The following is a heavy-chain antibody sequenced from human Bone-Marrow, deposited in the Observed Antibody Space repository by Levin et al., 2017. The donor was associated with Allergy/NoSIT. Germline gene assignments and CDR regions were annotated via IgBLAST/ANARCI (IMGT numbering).Heavy chain of an antibody. CDR3: ARDLGYCSSTSCPFDY. CDR2: IIPILGIA. D-gene: IGHD2-2*01. J-gene: IGHJ4*02. V-gene: IGHV1-69*04. Sequence: SVKVSCKASGGTFSSYAISWVRQAPGQGLEWMGRIIPILGIANYAQKFQGRVTITADKSTSTAYMELSSLRSEDTAVYYCARDLGYCSSTSCPFDYWGQGTLVTVSS. CDR1: GGTFSSYA.